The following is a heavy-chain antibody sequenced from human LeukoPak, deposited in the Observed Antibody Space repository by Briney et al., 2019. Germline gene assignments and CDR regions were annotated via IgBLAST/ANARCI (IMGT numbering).Heavy chain of an antibody. CDR3: AKAEGYDILTGLDY. CDR2: IGASGGST. V-gene: IGHV3-23*01. CDR1: GFTFSSYA. Sequence: GGSLRLSCATSGFTFSSYAMSWVRQAPGKGLEWVSGIGASGGSTYYADSVKGRFTISRDNSKNALYLQMNSLRTEDTAVYYCAKAEGYDILTGLDYWGQGTLVTVSS. J-gene: IGHJ4*02. D-gene: IGHD3-9*01.